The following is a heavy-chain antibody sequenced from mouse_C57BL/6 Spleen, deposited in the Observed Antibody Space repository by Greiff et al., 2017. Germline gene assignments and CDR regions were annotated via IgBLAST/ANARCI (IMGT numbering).Heavy chain of an antibody. Sequence: EVKLQESGAELVKPGASVKLSCTASGFNIKDYYMHWVKQRTGQGLEWIGRIDPEDGETKYAPKFQGKATITADTSSNTAYLQLSSLTSEDTAVYDCVPLGGSSHYAMDYWGQGTSVTVSS. CDR1: GFNIKDYY. CDR2: IDPEDGET. CDR3: VPLGGSSHYAMDY. D-gene: IGHD1-1*01. V-gene: IGHV14-2*01. J-gene: IGHJ4*01.